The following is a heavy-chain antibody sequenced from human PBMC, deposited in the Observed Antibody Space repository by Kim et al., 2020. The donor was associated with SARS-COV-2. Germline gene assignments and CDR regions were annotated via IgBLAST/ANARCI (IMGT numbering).Heavy chain of an antibody. CDR2: ILGMGGIT. Sequence: GGSLRLSCAASGFTLSNIAMNWVRLAQGNWLECVSAILGMGGITMYADSVKGRFTISRDNSKSTLYLQMNSVRAEDTASYYCTKDRPRCGDCFLVVFDNWGQGILVTVSS. J-gene: IGHJ4*02. CDR1: GFTLSNIA. V-gene: IGHV3-23*01. CDR3: TKDRPRCGDCFLVVFDN. D-gene: IGHD2-21*02.